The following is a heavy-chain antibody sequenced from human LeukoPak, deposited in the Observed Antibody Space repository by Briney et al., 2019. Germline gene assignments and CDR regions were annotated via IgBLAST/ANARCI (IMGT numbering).Heavy chain of an antibody. CDR1: GFTLSTYG. CDR2: IWHDGSNK. J-gene: IGHJ3*02. V-gene: IGHV3-33*01. CDR3: ARDCGGGSCYGPYDAFDI. Sequence: PGRSLRLSCAASGFTLSTYGMHWVRQAPGKGLEWVAVIWHDGSNKYYADSVKGRFSISRDNPKNTLYLQMNSLRAEDTAVYYCARDCGGGSCYGPYDAFDIWGQGTMVTVSS. D-gene: IGHD2-15*01.